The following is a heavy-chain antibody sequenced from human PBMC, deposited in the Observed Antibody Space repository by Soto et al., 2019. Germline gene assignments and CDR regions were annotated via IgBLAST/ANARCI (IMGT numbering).Heavy chain of an antibody. J-gene: IGHJ6*03. CDR1: GFTFDDYA. V-gene: IGHV3-9*01. CDR2: ISWNSGSI. Sequence: GGSLRLSCAASGFTFDDYAMHWVRQAPGKGLEWVSGISWNSGSIGYADSVKGRFTISRDNAKNSLYLQMNSLRPEDTALYYCAKALFHYYFYMDVWGKGTTVTVSS. CDR3: AKALFHYYFYMDV.